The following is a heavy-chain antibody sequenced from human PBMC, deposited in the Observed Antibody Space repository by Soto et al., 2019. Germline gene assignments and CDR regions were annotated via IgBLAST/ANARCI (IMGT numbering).Heavy chain of an antibody. CDR1: GGSISSSSYY. Sequence: SETLSLTCTVSGGSISSSSYYWGWIRQPPGKGLEWIGSIYYSGSTYYNPSLKSRVTISVDTSKNQFSLKLSSVTAADTAVYYCARVMVRGPNYFDYWGQGTLVTVSS. V-gene: IGHV4-39*01. J-gene: IGHJ4*02. CDR2: IYYSGST. D-gene: IGHD3-10*01. CDR3: ARVMVRGPNYFDY.